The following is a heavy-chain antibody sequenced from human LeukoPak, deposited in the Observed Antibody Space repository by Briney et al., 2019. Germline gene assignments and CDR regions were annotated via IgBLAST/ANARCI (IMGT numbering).Heavy chain of an antibody. Sequence: GGCLRLSCAASGFTFSSYSMNWVRQAPGKGLGWVSYISSSSSTIYYADSVKGRFTISRDNAKNSPYLQMNRLRAKDTAVYYCARDGTEITEEYFDYWGQGTLVTVSS. V-gene: IGHV3-48*01. CDR2: ISSSSSTI. CDR3: ARDGTEITEEYFDY. J-gene: IGHJ4*02. CDR1: GFTFSSYS. D-gene: IGHD1-14*01.